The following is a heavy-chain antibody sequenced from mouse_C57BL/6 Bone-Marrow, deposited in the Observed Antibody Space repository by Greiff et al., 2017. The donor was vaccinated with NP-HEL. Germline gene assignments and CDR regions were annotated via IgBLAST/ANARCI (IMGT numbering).Heavy chain of an antibody. CDR2: IDPSDSET. J-gene: IGHJ1*03. Sequence: VQLQQPGAELVRPGSSVKLSCKASGYTFTSYWMHWVKQRPIQGLEWIGNIDPSDSETHYNQKFKDKATLTVDKSSSTAYMQLSSLTSEDSAVYYCARSDGYYVWYFDVWGTGTTVTVSS. CDR3: ARSDGYYVWYFDV. V-gene: IGHV1-52*01. CDR1: GYTFTSYW. D-gene: IGHD2-3*01.